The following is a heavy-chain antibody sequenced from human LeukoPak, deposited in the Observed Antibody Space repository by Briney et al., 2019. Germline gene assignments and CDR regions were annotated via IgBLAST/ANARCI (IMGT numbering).Heavy chain of an antibody. CDR1: GFTFSNYA. Sequence: GGSLRLSCAASGFTFSNYAISWVRQAPGKGLEWVSGISGSGENTYYADSVKGRFTISRDNSKNTLYLQMNSLRAEDTAVYYCAKFDEYCSSTSCTGYFDHWGQGTLVTVSS. CDR2: ISGSGENT. V-gene: IGHV3-23*01. D-gene: IGHD2-2*01. J-gene: IGHJ4*02. CDR3: AKFDEYCSSTSCTGYFDH.